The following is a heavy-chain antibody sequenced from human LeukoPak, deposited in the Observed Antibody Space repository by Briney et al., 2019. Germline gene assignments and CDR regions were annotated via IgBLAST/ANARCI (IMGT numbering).Heavy chain of an antibody. V-gene: IGHV3-21*01. J-gene: IGHJ4*02. CDR1: GFTLSSFK. CDR3: ARDLTGGEYFDS. CDR2: ISPSSSYI. Sequence: PGGSLRLSCATSGFTLSSFKMTWVRQAPGKGLEWVASISPSSSYISYADSLKGRVTVSRDSAKHSVFLQMSSLRAEDTAVYYCARDLTGGEYFDSWGQGTLVSVSS. D-gene: IGHD3-16*01.